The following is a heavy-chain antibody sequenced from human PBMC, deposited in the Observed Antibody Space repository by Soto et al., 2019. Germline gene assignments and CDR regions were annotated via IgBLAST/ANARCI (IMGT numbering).Heavy chain of an antibody. V-gene: IGHV3-33*01. CDR3: ARGGLLLDY. CDR2: IWYDGSNK. Sequence: QVQRVESGGGVVQPGRSLRLSCAASGFTFTSYAMHWVRQAPGKGLEWVAVIWYDGSNKYYADSVKGRFTISRDNSKNTLYLQMNSLRAEDTAVYYCARGGLLLDYWGQGPLVSVSS. CDR1: GFTFTSYA. J-gene: IGHJ4*02. D-gene: IGHD2-21*01.